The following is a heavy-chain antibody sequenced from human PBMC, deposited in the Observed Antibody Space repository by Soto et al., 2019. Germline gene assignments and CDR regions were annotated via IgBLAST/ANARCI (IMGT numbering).Heavy chain of an antibody. CDR3: AKDRRYSSGWEPGDYFDY. V-gene: IGHV3-23*01. CDR1: GFTFSSYA. CDR2: ISGSGGST. J-gene: IGHJ4*02. D-gene: IGHD6-19*01. Sequence: GGSLRLSCAASGFTFSSYAMSWVRQAPGKGLEWVSAISGSGGSTYYADSVKGRFTISRDNSKNTLYLQMNSLRAEDTAVYYCAKDRRYSSGWEPGDYFDYWGQGTLVTVSS.